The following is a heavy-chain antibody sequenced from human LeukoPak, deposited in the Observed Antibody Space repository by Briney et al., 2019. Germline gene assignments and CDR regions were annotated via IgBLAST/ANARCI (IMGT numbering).Heavy chain of an antibody. Sequence: GGSPRLSCAASGFTFSSYSMNWVRQAPGKGLEWVSSISSSSSYIYYADSVKGRFTIPRDNAKNSLYLQMNSLRAEDTAVYYCARDHPLERFPDYWGQGTLVTVSS. CDR1: GFTFSSYS. CDR2: ISSSSSYI. D-gene: IGHD1-1*01. CDR3: ARDHPLERFPDY. J-gene: IGHJ4*02. V-gene: IGHV3-21*01.